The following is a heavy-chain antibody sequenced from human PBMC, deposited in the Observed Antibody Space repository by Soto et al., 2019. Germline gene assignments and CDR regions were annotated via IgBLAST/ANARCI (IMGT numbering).Heavy chain of an antibody. V-gene: IGHV6-1*01. CDR1: GDSVSSNSAA. D-gene: IGHD6-13*01. J-gene: IGHJ6*02. Sequence: SQPLSLPFAISGDSVSSNSAAWNWIRQSPSRGLEWLGRTYYRSKWYNDYAVSVKSRITIKPDTPKNQFSLQLNSVTPEDTAVYYWARILRSGSSNMDGWGPRTTVTV. CDR2: TYYRSKWYN. CDR3: ARILRSGSSNMDG.